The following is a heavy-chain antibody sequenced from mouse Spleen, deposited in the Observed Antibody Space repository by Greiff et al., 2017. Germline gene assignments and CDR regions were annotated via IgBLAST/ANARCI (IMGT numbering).Heavy chain of an antibody. CDR3: ASGPGAYRYFAY. Sequence: QVQLKESGAELVKPGASVKISCKASGYAFSSYWMNWVKQRPGKGLEWIGQIYPGDGDTNYNGKFKGKATLTADKSSSTAYMQLSSLTSEDSAVYFCASGPGAYRYFAYWGQGTLVTVSA. V-gene: IGHV1-80*01. CDR1: GYAFSSYW. CDR2: IYPGDGDT. D-gene: IGHD2-14*01. J-gene: IGHJ3*01.